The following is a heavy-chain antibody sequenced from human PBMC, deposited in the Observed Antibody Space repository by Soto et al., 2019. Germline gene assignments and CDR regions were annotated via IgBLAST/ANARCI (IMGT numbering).Heavy chain of an antibody. CDR3: TRPGYSSSWLVDYYYYYMDV. D-gene: IGHD6-13*01. CDR1: GFTFTNAW. Sequence: GGSLRLSCAASGFTFTNAWMNWVRQAPGKGLEWVGRIKSISDGGTTEYAAPVKGRFTISRDDSKNTLYLQMNSLKTEDTAVYYCTRPGYSSSWLVDYYYYYMDVWGKGTTVTVSS. J-gene: IGHJ6*03. V-gene: IGHV3-15*07. CDR2: IKSISDGGTT.